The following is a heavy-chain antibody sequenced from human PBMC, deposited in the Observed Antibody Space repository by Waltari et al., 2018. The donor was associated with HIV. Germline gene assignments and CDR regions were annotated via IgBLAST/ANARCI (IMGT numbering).Heavy chain of an antibody. J-gene: IGHJ4*02. V-gene: IGHV4-61*01. D-gene: IGHD6-19*01. CDR2: IYYSGST. Sequence: SSGNYYWSWIRQPPGKGLEWIGYIYYSGSTNYNPSLKSQVTISIDTSKNQFSLKLRSVTAADTALYYCARSTVVAGSSFDYWGQGTLVTVPS. CDR1: SSGNYY. CDR3: ARSTVVAGSSFDY.